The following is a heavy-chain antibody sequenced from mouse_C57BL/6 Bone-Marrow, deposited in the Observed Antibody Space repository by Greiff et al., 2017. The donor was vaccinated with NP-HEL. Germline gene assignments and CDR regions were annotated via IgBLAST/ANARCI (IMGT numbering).Heavy chain of an antibody. CDR2: INPGSGGT. V-gene: IGHV1-54*01. CDR1: GYAFTNYL. J-gene: IGHJ2*01. D-gene: IGHD1-1*01. Sequence: QVQLQQSGAELVRPGTSVKVSCKASGYAFTNYLIEWVKQRPGQGLEWIGVINPGSGGTNYNEKFKGKATLTADKASSTAYMELRSLTSEDSAVYFCARSPYGSSYDYWGQGTTLTVSS. CDR3: ARSPYGSSYDY.